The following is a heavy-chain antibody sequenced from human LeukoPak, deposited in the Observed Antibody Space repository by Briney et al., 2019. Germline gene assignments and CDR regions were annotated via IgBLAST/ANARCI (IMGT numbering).Heavy chain of an antibody. CDR2: INHNGNVN. CDR3: ARGGGLDV. CDR1: GFTFSSYW. J-gene: IGHJ6*02. V-gene: IGHV3-7*03. Sequence: GGSLRLSCAASGFTFSSYWMNWAREAPGKGLEWVASINHNGNVNYYVDSVKGRFTISRDNAKNSLYLQMSNLRAEDTAVYFCARGGGLDVWGQGATVTVSS. D-gene: IGHD3-16*01.